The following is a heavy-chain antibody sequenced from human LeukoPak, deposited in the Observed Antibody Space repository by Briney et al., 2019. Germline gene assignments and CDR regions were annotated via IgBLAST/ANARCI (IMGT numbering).Heavy chain of an antibody. J-gene: IGHJ4*02. CDR1: GFTFSRYS. CDR2: ISSSSTSR. Sequence: GSLRLSCAASGFTFSRYSMNWVRQAPGKGLEWISYISSSSTSRYYADSVKGRFTISRDNAKNSLYLQMNSLRDEDTAVYYCARDWEQLSDWGQGTLVTVSS. V-gene: IGHV3-48*02. D-gene: IGHD6-6*01. CDR3: ARDWEQLSD.